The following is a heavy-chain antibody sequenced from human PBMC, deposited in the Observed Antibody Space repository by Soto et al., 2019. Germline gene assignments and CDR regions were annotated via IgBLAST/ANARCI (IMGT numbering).Heavy chain of an antibody. J-gene: IGHJ4*02. CDR3: ARQRIGGAYFSD. V-gene: IGHV3-15*07. CDR1: GFTFSNAW. D-gene: IGHD1-1*01. CDR2: IKSKTDGGAT. Sequence: PGGSLRLSCAASGFTFSNAWINWVRQAPGKGLEWVGRIKSKTDGGATDYAEPVKGRFAISRDDSNNMVYLQMNSLKIEDTAVYYCARQRIGGAYFSDWGQGALVTVSS.